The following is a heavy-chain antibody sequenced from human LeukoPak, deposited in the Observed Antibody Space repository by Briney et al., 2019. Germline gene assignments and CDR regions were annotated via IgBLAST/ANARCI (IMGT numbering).Heavy chain of an antibody. V-gene: IGHV3-9*01. Sequence: PGGSLRLSCAASGFTFDDYAMHWVRQAPGKGLEWVSGLNWNSGGIVYADSVKGRFTISRDNAKGSLYLQMNNLRTEDTALYYCAKGKAQAYYASGSLVLWGQGTLVTVSS. J-gene: IGHJ4*02. CDR1: GFTFDDYA. CDR3: AKGKAQAYYASGSLVL. D-gene: IGHD3-10*01. CDR2: LNWNSGGI.